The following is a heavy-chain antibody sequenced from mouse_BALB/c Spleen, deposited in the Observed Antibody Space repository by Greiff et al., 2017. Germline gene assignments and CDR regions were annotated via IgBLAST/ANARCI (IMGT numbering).Heavy chain of an antibody. Sequence: SGAELVKPGASVKLSCKASGYTFTSYYMYWVKQRPGQGLEWIGEINPSNGGTNFNEKFKSKATLTVDKSSSTAYMQLSSLTSEDSAVYYCTRSTVYYAMDYWGQGTSVTVSS. CDR2: INPSNGGT. V-gene: IGHV1S81*02. CDR3: TRSTVYYAMDY. J-gene: IGHJ4*01. CDR1: GYTFTSYY.